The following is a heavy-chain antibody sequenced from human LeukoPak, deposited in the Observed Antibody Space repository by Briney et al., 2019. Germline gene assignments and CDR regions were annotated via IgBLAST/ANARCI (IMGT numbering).Heavy chain of an antibody. CDR1: GFTFSSYS. CDR2: ISSSSSYI. D-gene: IGHD6-6*01. Sequence: KPGGSLRLSCAASGFTFSSYSMNWVRQAPGKGLEWVSSISSSSSYIYYADSVKGRFTISRDNAKNSLYLQMNSLRAEDTAVYYCAKYSSSSGRSDCWGQGTLATVSS. V-gene: IGHV3-21*01. CDR3: AKYSSSSGRSDC. J-gene: IGHJ4*02.